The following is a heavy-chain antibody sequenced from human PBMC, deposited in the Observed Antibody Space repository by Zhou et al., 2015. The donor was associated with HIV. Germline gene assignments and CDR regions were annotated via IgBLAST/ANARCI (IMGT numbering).Heavy chain of an antibody. Sequence: QVQLVQSGAEVKKPGSSVKVSCKASEGTFSSYGISWVRQAPGQGLEWMGGITPVLGTSKDAQKFQGRVSITADRSTSTAYMELRSLRFEDTAVYYCAREPDLTGYSSSWYGGFDYWGQGTLVTVSS. D-gene: IGHD6-13*01. V-gene: IGHV1-69*06. CDR1: EGTFSSYG. CDR3: AREPDLTGYSSSWYGGFDY. J-gene: IGHJ4*02. CDR2: ITPVLGTS.